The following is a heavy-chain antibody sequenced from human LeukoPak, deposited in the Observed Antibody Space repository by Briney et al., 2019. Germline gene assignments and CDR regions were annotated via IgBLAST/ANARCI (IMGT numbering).Heavy chain of an antibody. CDR1: GDSLTTNRSW. V-gene: IGHV4-39*01. Sequence: SETLSLTCSLSGDSLTTNRSWWGWIRQSPGKGLEWIGSIYSSGNSYYNPSLKSRATIPQDTPKTQYSLRLTSVTPADTAVSYCARRGIWDLQIGNWFDPWGQGLLVTVSS. J-gene: IGHJ5*02. CDR2: IYSSGNS. CDR3: ARRGIWDLQIGNWFDP. D-gene: IGHD3-16*01.